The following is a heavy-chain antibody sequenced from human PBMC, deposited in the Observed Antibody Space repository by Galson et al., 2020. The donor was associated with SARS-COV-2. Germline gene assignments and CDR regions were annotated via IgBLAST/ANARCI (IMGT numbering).Heavy chain of an antibody. CDR2: IRNKPYGGTT. V-gene: IGHV3-49*04. Sequence: TGGSLRLSCTGSGFTFGAYALSWVRQAPGKGLEWVGFIRNKPYGGTTEYDASVKGRFTISRDDSKSFAYLQMNSLKTEDTAVYYCTRVVNYGDFRPDFWGQGTLVTVSS. J-gene: IGHJ4*02. CDR1: GFTFGAYA. CDR3: TRVVNYGDFRPDF. D-gene: IGHD4-17*01.